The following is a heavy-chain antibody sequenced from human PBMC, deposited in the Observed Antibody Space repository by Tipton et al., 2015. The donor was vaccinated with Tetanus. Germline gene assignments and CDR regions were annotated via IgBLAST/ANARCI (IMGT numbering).Heavy chain of an antibody. V-gene: IGHV4-31*03. D-gene: IGHD6-6*01. Sequence: TLSLTCTVSGGSITSGGYYWSWIRQHPGKGLEWIGDIYYSGSTYYNPSLKSRVTISVDTSKNQFSLKLNSVTAADTAFYYCARDQARGARGWNYFDYWGQGTLVTVSS. CDR3: ARDQARGARGWNYFDY. CDR2: IYYSGST. J-gene: IGHJ4*02. CDR1: GGSITSGGYY.